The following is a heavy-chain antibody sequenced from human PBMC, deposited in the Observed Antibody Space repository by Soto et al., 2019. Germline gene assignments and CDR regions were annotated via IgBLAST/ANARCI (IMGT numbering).Heavy chain of an antibody. V-gene: IGHV3-23*01. D-gene: IGHD3-9*01. J-gene: IGHJ1*01. Sequence: EEQLLESGGGLVQPGGSLKISCAVAGFTFSSYAMSWVRQAPRKGLEWVSGISGTGRVTNYAESVKGRFTISRDNPKNTLYLEMKSLRAEDTAVYYCAKDVHYDIVTGIEYFDHWGQGTLVTVSS. CDR3: AKDVHYDIVTGIEYFDH. CDR2: ISGTGRVT. CDR1: GFTFSSYA.